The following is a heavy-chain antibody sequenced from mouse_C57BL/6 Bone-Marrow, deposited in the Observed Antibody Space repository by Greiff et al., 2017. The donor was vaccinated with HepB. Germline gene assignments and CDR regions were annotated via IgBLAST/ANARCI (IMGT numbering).Heavy chain of an antibody. V-gene: IGHV1-19*01. J-gene: IGHJ3*01. CDR3: ARYGVTTGFAY. CDR1: GYTFTDYY. Sequence: EVQLQQSGPVLVKPGASVKMSCKASGYTFTDYYMNWVKQSHGKSLEWIGVINPYNGGTSYNQKFKGKATLTVDKSSSTAYMELNSLTSEDSAVYYCARYGVTTGFAYWGQGTLVTVSA. D-gene: IGHD2-2*01. CDR2: INPYNGGT.